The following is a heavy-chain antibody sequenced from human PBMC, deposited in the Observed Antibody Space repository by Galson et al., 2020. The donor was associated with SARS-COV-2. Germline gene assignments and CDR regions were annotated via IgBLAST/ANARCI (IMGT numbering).Heavy chain of an antibody. CDR1: GFSLSTSGMC. V-gene: IGHV2-70*01. CDR3: ARSSEGYYYESSGYYYPPNSYYYGMDV. J-gene: IGHJ6*02. Sequence: SGPTLVKPTQTLTLTSTFSGFSLSTSGMCVRWIRQPPGKALEWLALIDWDDDKYYSTSLKTRLTISKDTSKNQVVLTMTNMDPVDTATYYCARSSEGYYYESSGYYYPPNSYYYGMDVWGQGTTVTVSS. D-gene: IGHD3-22*01. CDR2: IDWDDDK.